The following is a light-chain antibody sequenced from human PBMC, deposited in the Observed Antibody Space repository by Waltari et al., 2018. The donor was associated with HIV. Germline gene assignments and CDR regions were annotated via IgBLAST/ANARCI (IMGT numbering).Light chain of an antibody. CDR3: QQSYITPPIT. Sequence: DIQMTQSPSSLSASVGDRIIITCRASQNIRIYLSWYQRKPGKAPKLLIYDASTLQSGVPSRFSGSGSGTDFTLTISSLQTEDFATYYCQQSYITPPITFGQGTRLEI. V-gene: IGKV1-39*01. CDR1: QNIRIY. J-gene: IGKJ5*01. CDR2: DAS.